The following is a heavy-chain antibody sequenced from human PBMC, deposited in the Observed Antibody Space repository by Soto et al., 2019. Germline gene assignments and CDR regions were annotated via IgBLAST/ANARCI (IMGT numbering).Heavy chain of an antibody. D-gene: IGHD5-12*01. V-gene: IGHV3-66*01. CDR3: ARAFLRRMGEYSGYVDAFDI. J-gene: IGHJ3*02. CDR2: IYSGGST. Sequence: EVQLVESGGGLVQPGGSLRLSCAASGFTVSSNYMSWVRQAPGKGLEWVSVIYSGGSTYYADSVKGRFTISRDNSKNTLYLQMNSLRAEDTAVYYCARAFLRRMGEYSGYVDAFDIWGQGTMVTVSS. CDR1: GFTVSSNY.